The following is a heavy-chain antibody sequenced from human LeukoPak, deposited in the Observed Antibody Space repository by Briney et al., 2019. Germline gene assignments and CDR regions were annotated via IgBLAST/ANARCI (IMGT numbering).Heavy chain of an antibody. V-gene: IGHV3-7*01. CDR2: INEDGSEK. Sequence: GGSLRLSCATSGFTLRAYWMSWVRQSPGKGLEWVANINEDGSEKYYVDSVKGRFTISRDNARNSLYLQMNSLRAEDTAVYYCARASRMLDYWGQGTLVIVSS. CDR3: ARASRMLDY. D-gene: IGHD2-2*01. CDR1: GFTLRAYW. J-gene: IGHJ4*02.